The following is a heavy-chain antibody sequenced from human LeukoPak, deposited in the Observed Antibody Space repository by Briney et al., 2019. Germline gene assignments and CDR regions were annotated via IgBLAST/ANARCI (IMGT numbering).Heavy chain of an antibody. Sequence: GGTLRLSCAASGFTFSSYGVSWVRQAPGKGLEWVSAISGSGGSTYYADSVKGRFTISRDNSKNTLYLQMNSLGAEDTAVYYCATFTGVVVITETLDYWGQGTLVTVSS. CDR1: GFTFSSYG. J-gene: IGHJ4*02. V-gene: IGHV3-23*01. D-gene: IGHD3-22*01. CDR3: ATFTGVVVITETLDY. CDR2: ISGSGGST.